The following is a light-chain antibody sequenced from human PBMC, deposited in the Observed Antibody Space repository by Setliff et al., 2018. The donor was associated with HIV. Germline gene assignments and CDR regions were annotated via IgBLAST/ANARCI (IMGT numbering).Light chain of an antibody. CDR2: ANS. V-gene: IGLV1-40*01. J-gene: IGLJ1*01. CDR1: SSNIGVGYD. CDR3: QSYDSSLSGFV. Sequence: QSVLTQPPSVSGAPGQRVTISCTGSSSNIGVGYDVHWYQHLPGTAPKLLISANSNRPSGVPDRFSGSKSGTSASLAITGLQAEDEAYYYCQSYDSSLSGFVFGTGTKVT.